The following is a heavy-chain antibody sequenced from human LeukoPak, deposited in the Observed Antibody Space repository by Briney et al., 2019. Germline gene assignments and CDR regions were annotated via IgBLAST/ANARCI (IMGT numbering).Heavy chain of an antibody. CDR2: IYTSGST. Sequence: PSETLSLTCTVSGGSISSYYRSWIRQPAGKGLEWIGRIYTSGSTNYNPSLKSRVTMSVDTSKNQFSLKLSSVTAADTAVYYCARVEYYYDSSGYYYNWFDPWGQGTLVTVSS. D-gene: IGHD3-22*01. J-gene: IGHJ5*02. V-gene: IGHV4-4*07. CDR1: GGSISSYY. CDR3: ARVEYYYDSSGYYYNWFDP.